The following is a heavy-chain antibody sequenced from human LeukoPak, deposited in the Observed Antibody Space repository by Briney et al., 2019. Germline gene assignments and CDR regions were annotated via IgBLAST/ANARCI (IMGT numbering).Heavy chain of an antibody. D-gene: IGHD6-19*01. CDR1: GYTFTSYY. CDR2: INPSGGST. J-gene: IGHJ4*02. Sequence: ASVKVSCKASGYTFTSYYMHWVRQAPGQGLEWMGVINPSGGSTSYAQKFQGRVTMTRDTSTSTVYMELSSLRSEDTAVYYCARDRSGSSGWNCFDYWGQGTLVTVSS. CDR3: ARDRSGSSGWNCFDY. V-gene: IGHV1-46*01.